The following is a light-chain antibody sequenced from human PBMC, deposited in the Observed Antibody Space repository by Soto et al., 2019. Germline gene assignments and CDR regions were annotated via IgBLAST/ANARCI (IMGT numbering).Light chain of an antibody. Sequence: EIVLTQSPGTLSLSPGERATLSCRASQSVRSSYLAWYQQKPGQAPRLLIYGASSRATGIPDRFSGSGSGTDFTFSISRLEPEDFAVYYCQQYGSSPLTFGQGTKLEI. CDR3: QQYGSSPLT. CDR2: GAS. J-gene: IGKJ1*01. V-gene: IGKV3-20*01. CDR1: QSVRSSY.